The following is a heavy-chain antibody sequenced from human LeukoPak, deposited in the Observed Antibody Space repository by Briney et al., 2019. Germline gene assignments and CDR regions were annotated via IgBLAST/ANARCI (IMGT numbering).Heavy chain of an antibody. D-gene: IGHD3-3*01. V-gene: IGHV3-30-3*01. J-gene: IGHJ6*02. CDR3: ARDRIRFLEWLLYYYYYGMDV. Sequence: NNYYADSVKGRFTISRHNSKNTLYLQMTSLRAEDTAVYYCARDRIRFLEWLLYYYYYGMDVWGQGTTVTVSS. CDR2: NN.